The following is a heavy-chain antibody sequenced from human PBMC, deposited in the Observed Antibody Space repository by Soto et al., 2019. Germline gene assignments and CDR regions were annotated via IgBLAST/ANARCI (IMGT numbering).Heavy chain of an antibody. CDR3: ARGGPPTSNWFDP. Sequence: PGGSLRLSCAASGFTVSNNYINWARQAPGKGLEWVSVIYSGGSTYYADSVKGRFTISRDNSKNTLYLQMNSLRAEDTAVYYCARGGPPTSNWFDPWGQGTLVTVSS. D-gene: IGHD1-26*01. V-gene: IGHV3-66*01. CDR1: GFTVSNNY. CDR2: IYSGGST. J-gene: IGHJ5*02.